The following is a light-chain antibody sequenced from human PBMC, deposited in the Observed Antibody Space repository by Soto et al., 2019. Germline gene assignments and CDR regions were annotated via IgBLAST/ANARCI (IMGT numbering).Light chain of an antibody. Sequence: QSLLPQPSSVSGSPGQSITLSCPGTSSDVGGYNYVSWYQQHPGKAPKLMIYDVSNRPSGVSNRFSGSKSGNTASLTISGLQAEDEADYYCSSYTSSSTPYVFGTGTKVTVL. CDR1: SSDVGGYNY. V-gene: IGLV2-14*01. J-gene: IGLJ1*01. CDR2: DVS. CDR3: SSYTSSSTPYV.